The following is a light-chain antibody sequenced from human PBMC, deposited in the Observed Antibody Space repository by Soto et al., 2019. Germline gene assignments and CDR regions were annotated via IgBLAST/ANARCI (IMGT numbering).Light chain of an antibody. CDR2: EVT. J-gene: IGLJ1*01. CDR1: NSDVGGYNY. Sequence: QSALTQPASVSGSPGQSITISCTGTNSDVGGYNYVSWYQQHPGKAPKLLIYEVTNRPSGVSDRFSGSKSGSTASLTISGLQADDEADDYCTSWTTNNIPYVFGTGTQLTVL. V-gene: IGLV2-14*03. CDR3: TSWTTNNIPYV.